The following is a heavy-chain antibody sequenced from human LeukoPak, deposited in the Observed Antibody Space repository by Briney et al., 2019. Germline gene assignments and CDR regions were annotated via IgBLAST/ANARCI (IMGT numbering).Heavy chain of an antibody. CDR1: GGSISSYY. D-gene: IGHD3-10*01. CDR2: IYYSGSA. Sequence: PSETLSLTCTVSGGSISSYYWSWIRQPPGKGLEWIGYIYYSGSANYNPSLKSRVTISVDTSKNQFSLKLSSVTAADTAVYYCARLRDEVHDAFDIWGQGTMVTVSS. V-gene: IGHV4-59*08. CDR3: ARLRDEVHDAFDI. J-gene: IGHJ3*02.